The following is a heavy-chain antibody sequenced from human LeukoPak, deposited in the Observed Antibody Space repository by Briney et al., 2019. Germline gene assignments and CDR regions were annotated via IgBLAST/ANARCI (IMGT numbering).Heavy chain of an antibody. CDR3: ARRLLVGGIDS. CDR1: GDSISSSSYY. D-gene: IGHD1-26*01. J-gene: IGHJ4*02. Sequence: PSETLSLTCTVSGDSISSSSYYWGWIRQPQPPGTGLEWIGEINDSGSTNYNSSLKSRVTISVDTSKNQFSLKLASVTAADTAVYYCARRLLVGGIDSWGQGNLVTVSS. CDR2: INDSGST. V-gene: IGHV4-39*07.